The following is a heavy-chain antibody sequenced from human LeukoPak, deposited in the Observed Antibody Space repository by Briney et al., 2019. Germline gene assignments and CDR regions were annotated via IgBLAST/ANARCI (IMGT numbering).Heavy chain of an antibody. J-gene: IGHJ4*02. V-gene: IGHV3-48*03. Sequence: QPGGSLRLSCAASGFTFSSYEMNWVRQAPGKGLEWVSYISSSGSTIYYADSVKGRFTISRDNAKNSLYLQMNSLRAEDTAVHYCASLSITTNWGQGTLVTVSS. D-gene: IGHD5-12*01. CDR2: ISSSGSTI. CDR3: ASLSITTN. CDR1: GFTFSSYE.